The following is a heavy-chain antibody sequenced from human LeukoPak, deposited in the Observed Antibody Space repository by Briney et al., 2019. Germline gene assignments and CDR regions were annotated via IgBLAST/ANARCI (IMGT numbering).Heavy chain of an antibody. CDR2: MNPNSGNT. V-gene: IGHV1-8*03. CDR3: AKDRVGAVAGTVDY. J-gene: IGHJ4*02. D-gene: IGHD6-19*01. Sequence: ASVKVSCKASGYTFTSSDINWVRQATGQGLEWMGWMNPNSGNTGYAQKFQGRVTFTRNTSISTAYMELSSLRAEDTALYYCAKDRVGAVAGTVDYWGQGTLVTVSS. CDR1: GYTFTSSD.